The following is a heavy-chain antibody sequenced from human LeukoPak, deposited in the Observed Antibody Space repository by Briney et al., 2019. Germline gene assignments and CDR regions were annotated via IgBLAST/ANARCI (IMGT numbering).Heavy chain of an antibody. D-gene: IGHD3-22*01. CDR3: ARRSENSSGYYFAYYFDH. Sequence: SETLSLTCAVSGYSISSGYYWGWIRQPPGKGLEWIGSIYHSGSTYYNPSLKSRVTISVDTSKNQFSLKLSSVTAADTAVYYCARRSENSSGYYFAYYFDHWGQGTLVTVSS. V-gene: IGHV4-38-2*01. CDR1: GYSISSGYY. CDR2: IYHSGST. J-gene: IGHJ4*02.